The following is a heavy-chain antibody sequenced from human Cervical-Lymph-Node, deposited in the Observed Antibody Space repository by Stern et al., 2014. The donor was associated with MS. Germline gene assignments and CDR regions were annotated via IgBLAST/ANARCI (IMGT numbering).Heavy chain of an antibody. J-gene: IGHJ6*02. CDR3: ARAGFGLWTGNPPFYYYGMDV. CDR1: EFTFSPFR. V-gene: IGHV3-30*12. D-gene: IGHD3/OR15-3a*01. Sequence: VQLVESGGGVVQPRRSLRLSCAASEFTFSPFRMHLIRQPPAKGLPLVAIIGYAGSNVFYAKFVKARFTISRDNLKNALYLQKNSLRAEDTAVYYCARAGFGLWTGNPPFYYYGMDVWGQGTTVTVSS. CDR2: IGYAGSNV.